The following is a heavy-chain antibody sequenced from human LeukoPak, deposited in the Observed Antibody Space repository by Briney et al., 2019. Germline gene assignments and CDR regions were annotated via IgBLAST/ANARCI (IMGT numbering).Heavy chain of an antibody. CDR1: GLTVSNNY. CDR3: ARDYSGSYSRFDY. D-gene: IGHD1-26*01. V-gene: IGHV3-66*01. Sequence: GGSLRLSCAASGLTVSNNYMSWVRQAPGKGLEWVSIIYSGDSTSYADSVKGRFTISRDNSKNTLYLQMNSLRAEDTAVYYRARDYSGSYSRFDYWGQGTLVTVSS. CDR2: IYSGDST. J-gene: IGHJ4*02.